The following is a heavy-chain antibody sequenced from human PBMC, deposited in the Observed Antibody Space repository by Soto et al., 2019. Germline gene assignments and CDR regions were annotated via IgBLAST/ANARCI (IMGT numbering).Heavy chain of an antibody. J-gene: IGHJ3*02. D-gene: IGHD3-22*01. CDR3: ARDRLSDSSSYDAFDT. V-gene: IGHV4-59*01. CDR1: GGSISSYY. CDR2: IYYSGST. Sequence: SETLSLTCTVSGGSISSYYWSWIRQPPGKGLEWIGYIYYSGSTNYNPSLKSRVTISVDTSKNQFSLKLSSVTAADTAVYYCARDRLSDSSSYDAFDTWVQGTMVT.